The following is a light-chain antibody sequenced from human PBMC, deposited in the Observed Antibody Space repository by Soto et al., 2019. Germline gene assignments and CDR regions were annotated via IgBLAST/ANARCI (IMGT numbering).Light chain of an antibody. CDR2: GAS. J-gene: IGKJ4*01. CDR3: QHYSTSPSLT. V-gene: IGKV3-20*01. Sequence: EIVLTQSPGTLSLSPGERATLSCRASQSVSSRYLAWYQQKPGQAPRLLIYGASSRAIGISDRFSGSGSGTDFTLTISRLEPEDFAVYYCQHYSTSPSLTFGGGTKVEIK. CDR1: QSVSSRY.